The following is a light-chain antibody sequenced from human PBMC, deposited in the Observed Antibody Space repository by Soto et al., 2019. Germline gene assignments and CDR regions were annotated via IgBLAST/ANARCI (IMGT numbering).Light chain of an antibody. CDR2: DDS. J-gene: IGLJ1*01. Sequence: ELTXPPSVSVAPGQTARITCGGNNIGGKSVHWYQQKPGQAPVLVVYDDSDRPSGIPDRFSGSNSGDTATLTIRRVEAGDEADYYCHVWDSSSDHYVFGTGTKVTVL. V-gene: IGLV3-21*02. CDR1: NIGGKS. CDR3: HVWDSSSDHYV.